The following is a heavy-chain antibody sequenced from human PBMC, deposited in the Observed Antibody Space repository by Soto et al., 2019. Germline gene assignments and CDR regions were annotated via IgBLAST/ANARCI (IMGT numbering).Heavy chain of an antibody. CDR3: ARDSNPADYGDYPNWFDP. J-gene: IGHJ5*02. CDR1: GYSFTSYW. CDR2: IYPGDSDT. Sequence: GESLKSSCKGSGYSFTSYWIGWVRQMPGKGLEWMGIIYPGDSDTRYSPSFQGQVTISADKSISTAYLQWSSLKASDTAMYYCARDSNPADYGDYPNWFDPWGQGTLVAVSS. V-gene: IGHV5-51*01. D-gene: IGHD4-17*01.